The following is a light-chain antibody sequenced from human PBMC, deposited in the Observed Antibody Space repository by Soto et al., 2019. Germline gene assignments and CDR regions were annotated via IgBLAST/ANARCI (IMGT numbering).Light chain of an antibody. CDR2: EVS. J-gene: IGLJ2*01. V-gene: IGLV2-14*01. Sequence: QSVLTQPASVSGSPGQSITISCTGTSSDVGTYKYVSWYQHHPGNAPKLMIYEVSNRPSGVSNRFSGSKSGNTASLTISGLQAEDEADYYCCSYAGSTTLVLFGGGTKVTVL. CDR3: CSYAGSTTLVL. CDR1: SSDVGTYKY.